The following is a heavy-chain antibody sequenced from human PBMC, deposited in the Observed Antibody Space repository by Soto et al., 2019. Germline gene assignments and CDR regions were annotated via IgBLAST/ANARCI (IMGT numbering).Heavy chain of an antibody. CDR3: AREWGYSYGYSPRFDY. Sequence: ASVKVSCKASGYTFTSYAMHWVRQAPGQRLEWMGWINAGNGNTKYSQKFQGRVTITRDTSASTAYMELSSLRSEDTAVYYCAREWGYSYGYSPRFDYWGQGTLVTVSS. CDR1: GYTFTSYA. J-gene: IGHJ4*02. D-gene: IGHD5-18*01. CDR2: INAGNGNT. V-gene: IGHV1-3*01.